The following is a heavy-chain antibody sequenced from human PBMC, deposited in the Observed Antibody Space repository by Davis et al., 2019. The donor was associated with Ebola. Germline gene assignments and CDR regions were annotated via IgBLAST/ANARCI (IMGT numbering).Heavy chain of an antibody. CDR1: GFTFSSYG. J-gene: IGHJ6*04. Sequence: GGSLRLSCAASGFTFSSYGMHWVRQAPGKGLEWVAVISYDGSNKYYADSVKGRFTISRDNSKNTLYLQMNSLRAEDTAVYYCARGDIVATIPYYYGMDVWGKGTTVTVSS. CDR2: ISYDGSNK. V-gene: IGHV3-30*03. CDR3: ARGDIVATIPYYYGMDV. D-gene: IGHD5-12*01.